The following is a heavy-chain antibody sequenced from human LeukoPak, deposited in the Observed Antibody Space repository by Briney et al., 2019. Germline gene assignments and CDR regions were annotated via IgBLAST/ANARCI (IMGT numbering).Heavy chain of an antibody. Sequence: ASVKVSYKVSGYTLIELSMHWVRRAPGKGLEWMGGFDPEDGETIYAQKFQGRVTMTEDTSTDTAYMELSSLRSEDTAVYYCATLWFGELFPIMDVWGKGTTVTVSS. D-gene: IGHD3-10*01. CDR2: FDPEDGET. CDR3: ATLWFGELFPIMDV. V-gene: IGHV1-24*01. J-gene: IGHJ6*04. CDR1: GYTLIELS.